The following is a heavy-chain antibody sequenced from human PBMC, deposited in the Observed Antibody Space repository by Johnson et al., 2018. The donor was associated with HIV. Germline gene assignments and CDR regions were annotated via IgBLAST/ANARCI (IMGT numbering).Heavy chain of an antibody. J-gene: IGHJ3*02. CDR3: ARGKGAAAAEAFDI. D-gene: IGHD6-13*01. V-gene: IGHV3-11*04. CDR2: ISSSGSTI. Sequence: QVQLVESGGGLVKPGGSLRLSCAASGFTFSDYYMSWIRQAPGKGLEWVSYISSSGSTIYYADPVKGRFTISRDNAKNSLDLQMNSLRAEETAMYYCARGKGAAAAEAFDIWGQGTMVTVSS. CDR1: GFTFSDYY.